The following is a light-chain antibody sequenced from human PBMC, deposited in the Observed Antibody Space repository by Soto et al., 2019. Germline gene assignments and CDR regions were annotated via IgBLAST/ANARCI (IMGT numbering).Light chain of an antibody. Sequence: IRMTQSPSSLSASAGDRVTITCRASQSISSWLAWYRQKPGKAPKLLIYDASSLESGVPSRFSGSGSGTEFTLTISSLQPDDFATYYCQQYNSYSLTFGQGTKVDIK. CDR1: QSISSW. J-gene: IGKJ1*01. V-gene: IGKV1-5*01. CDR3: QQYNSYSLT. CDR2: DAS.